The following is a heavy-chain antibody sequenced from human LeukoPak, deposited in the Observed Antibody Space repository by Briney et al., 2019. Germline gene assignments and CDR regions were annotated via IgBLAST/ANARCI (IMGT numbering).Heavy chain of an antibody. CDR3: AAYYDFWSGYYSAYYYYYMDV. V-gene: IGHV1-69*02. Sequence: SVTVSRKASGGTFSSYTISRVRLAPGQGIEWMGRIIPILGIANYAQKFQGRVTITADKSTSTAYMELSSLRSEDTAVYYCAAYYDFWSGYYSAYYYYYMDVWGKGTTVTVSS. CDR1: GGTFSSYT. J-gene: IGHJ6*03. CDR2: IIPILGIA. D-gene: IGHD3-3*01.